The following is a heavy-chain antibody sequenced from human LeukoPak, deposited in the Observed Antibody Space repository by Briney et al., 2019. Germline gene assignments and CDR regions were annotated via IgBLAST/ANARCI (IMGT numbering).Heavy chain of an antibody. CDR3: ATDLRHYSSGSRVDY. V-gene: IGHV1-24*01. Sequence: ASVKVSCKVSGYTPIKLSMHWVRRAPGKGLEWMGGFDPEDDETFYAEKFQGRVTLTEDASTDTAYMDLSSLRSEDTAVYYCATDLRHYSSGSRVDYWGQGTLVTVSS. CDR1: GYTPIKLS. D-gene: IGHD3-10*01. J-gene: IGHJ4*02. CDR2: FDPEDDET.